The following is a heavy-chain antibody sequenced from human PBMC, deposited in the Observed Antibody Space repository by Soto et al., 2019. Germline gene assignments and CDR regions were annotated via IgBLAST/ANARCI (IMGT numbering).Heavy chain of an antibody. CDR3: AGVSGYFWGGYYNLDY. V-gene: IGHV1-18*01. J-gene: IGHJ4*02. D-gene: IGHD3-3*01. CDR1: GYTFTTYG. Sequence: QVQLVQSGAEVKEPGASVKVSCKASGYTFTTYGISWVRQAPGEGLEWMGWIRADNGGTKFGQRFQDRFTMTADTTTATAYMELKSLGSDDTAVYYCAGVSGYFWGGYYNLDYWGQGALVTVSS. CDR2: IRADNGGT.